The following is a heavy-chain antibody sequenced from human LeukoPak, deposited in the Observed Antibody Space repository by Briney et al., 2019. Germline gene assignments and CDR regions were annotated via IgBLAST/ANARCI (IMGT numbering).Heavy chain of an antibody. V-gene: IGHV3-48*02. Sequence: GGSLRLSCAASRFTFSDYSMNWVRQAPGKGLEWVSYINSGSSTIYYVDSVEGRFTISRDNAKNSLYLQMNSLRDEDTAVYHCARTRSKVGTPTFDYWGQGTLVTVSS. J-gene: IGHJ4*02. CDR3: ARTRSKVGTPTFDY. CDR1: RFTFSDYS. CDR2: INSGSSTI. D-gene: IGHD4-23*01.